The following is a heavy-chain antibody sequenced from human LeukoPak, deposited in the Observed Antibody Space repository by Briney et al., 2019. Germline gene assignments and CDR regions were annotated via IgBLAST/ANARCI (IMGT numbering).Heavy chain of an antibody. V-gene: IGHV3-23*01. Sequence: HPGGSLRLSCAASGFTFNNYAMSWVRQAPGKGLEWVTAISDSCSSTYYADSIKGRFTISRDNSKYTLYLQMNSLRAEDTAVYYCAKAGGVGYYFDYWGQGTLVTVSS. CDR1: GFTFNNYA. J-gene: IGHJ4*02. CDR2: ISDSCSST. CDR3: AKAGGVGYYFDY. D-gene: IGHD2-8*01.